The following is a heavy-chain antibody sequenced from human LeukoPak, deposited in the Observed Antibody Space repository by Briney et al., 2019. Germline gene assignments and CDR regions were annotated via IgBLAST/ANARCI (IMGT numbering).Heavy chain of an antibody. Sequence: SETLSLTCAVYGGSFSGYYWSWIRQPPGKGLEWIGEINHSGSTNYNPSLKSRVTISVDTSKNQFSLKLSSVTAADTAVYYCARIISTYYDFWSPRGDWFDPRGQGTLVTVSS. V-gene: IGHV4-34*01. CDR1: GGSFSGYY. CDR3: ARIISTYYDFWSPRGDWFDP. D-gene: IGHD3-3*01. J-gene: IGHJ5*02. CDR2: INHSGST.